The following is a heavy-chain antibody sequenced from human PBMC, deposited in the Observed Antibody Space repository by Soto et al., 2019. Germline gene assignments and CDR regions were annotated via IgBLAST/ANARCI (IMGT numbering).Heavy chain of an antibody. CDR1: GFSLSNARMG. Sequence: QVTLKESGPVLVKPTETLTLTCTVSGFSLSNARMGVSWIRQPPGKALEWLAHIFSNDEKSYSTSLKSRLTISKATSKSQVFLTMTNMDPVDTATYYCARAHVYGDYVGSWFDPWGQGTLVTVSS. D-gene: IGHD4-17*01. V-gene: IGHV2-26*01. CDR3: ARAHVYGDYVGSWFDP. J-gene: IGHJ5*02. CDR2: IFSNDEK.